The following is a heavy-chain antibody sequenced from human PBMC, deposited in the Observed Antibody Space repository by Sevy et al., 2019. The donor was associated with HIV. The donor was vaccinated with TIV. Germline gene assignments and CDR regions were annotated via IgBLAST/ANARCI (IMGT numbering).Heavy chain of an antibody. D-gene: IGHD2-21*02. V-gene: IGHV3-73*01. CDR2: IRSKANNYAT. Sequence: GGSLRLSCEASGFTFGGSAMHWVRQASGKGLEWVGRIRSKANNYATAHAASVKGRFTISRDDSKNTAYLQMNSLKTEDTAVYYCTRLGGTVVTPYYAMDVWGQGTTVTVSS. CDR3: TRLGGTVVTPYYAMDV. J-gene: IGHJ6*02. CDR1: GFTFGGSA.